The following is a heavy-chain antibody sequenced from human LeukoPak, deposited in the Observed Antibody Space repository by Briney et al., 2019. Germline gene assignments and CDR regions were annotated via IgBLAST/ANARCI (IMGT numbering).Heavy chain of an antibody. CDR3: GRHIYPWKYADGFDI. CDR1: GFTFSDYS. D-gene: IGHD1-7*01. CDR2: NSYDGSNT. Sequence: GGSLRLSCAASGFTFSDYSMNWVRQAPGKGLEWVALNSYDGSNTYYADSVKGRFTIYRDNYKNTMYLQVNSLRAEDTAVYYCGRHIYPWKYADGFDIWGQGTMVTVSS. V-gene: IGHV3-30*03. J-gene: IGHJ3*02.